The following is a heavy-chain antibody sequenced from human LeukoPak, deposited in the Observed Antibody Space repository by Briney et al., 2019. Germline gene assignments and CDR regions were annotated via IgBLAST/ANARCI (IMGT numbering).Heavy chain of an antibody. D-gene: IGHD3-10*01. CDR2: INPSGGST. Sequence: ASVKVSCKASGYTFTAYYMHWVRQAPGQGPEWMGIINPSGGSTSYAQKFQGRVTMTRDTSTSTVYMELSSLRSEDTAVYYCARDGSYYGSGDQHWGQGTLVTVSS. J-gene: IGHJ1*01. CDR3: ARDGSYYGSGDQH. V-gene: IGHV1-46*01. CDR1: GYTFTAYY.